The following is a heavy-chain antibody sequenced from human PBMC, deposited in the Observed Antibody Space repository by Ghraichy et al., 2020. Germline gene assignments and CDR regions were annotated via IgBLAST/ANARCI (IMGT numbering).Heavy chain of an antibody. CDR2: MRSKADNYAT. CDR3: TIKVNAPMVTVY. J-gene: IGHJ4*02. V-gene: IGHV3-73*01. Sequence: GGSLRLSCAASGFTFSGSHVHWVRQASGKGLEWVGRMRSKADNYATAYAASVRGRFTISRDDSKDTAFLQMSSLTTEDTALYYCTIKVNAPMVTVYWGQGTLVTVSS. D-gene: IGHD5-18*01. CDR1: GFTFSGSH.